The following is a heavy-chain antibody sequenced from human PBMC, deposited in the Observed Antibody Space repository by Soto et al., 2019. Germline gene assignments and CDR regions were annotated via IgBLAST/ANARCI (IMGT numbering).Heavy chain of an antibody. CDR2: ISGSGGST. CDR3: AKVPLLITPPSARATPGGGGFFDY. CDR1: GFTFSSYA. J-gene: IGHJ4*02. Sequence: EVQLLESGGGLVQPGGSLRLSCAASGFTFSSYAMSWVRQAPGKGLEWVSAISGSGGSTYYADSVKGRFTISRDNSKNTLYLQMNSLRAEDPAVYYSAKVPLLITPPSARATPGGGGFFDYWGQGTLVTVSS. D-gene: IGHD3-16*01. V-gene: IGHV3-23*01.